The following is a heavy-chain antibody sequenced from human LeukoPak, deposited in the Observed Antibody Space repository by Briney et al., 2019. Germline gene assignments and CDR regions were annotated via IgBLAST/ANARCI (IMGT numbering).Heavy chain of an antibody. D-gene: IGHD1-26*01. V-gene: IGHV4-34*01. Sequence: PSETLSLTCAVYGGSFSGYSWNWIRQPPGKGLEWIGEINHSGSTNYNPSLKSRVTISVDTSKNQFSLRLSSVTAADTAVYYCARDGSYAAFDIWGQGTMVTVSS. CDR1: GGSFSGYS. CDR2: INHSGST. CDR3: ARDGSYAAFDI. J-gene: IGHJ3*02.